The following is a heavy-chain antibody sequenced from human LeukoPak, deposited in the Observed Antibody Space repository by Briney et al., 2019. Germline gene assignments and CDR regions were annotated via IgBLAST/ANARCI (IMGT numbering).Heavy chain of an antibody. CDR3: ATSVTGNLYYFDY. Sequence: GGSLRLSCAASGFSFSTHWMSWVRQAPGKGLEWVANIKQDGSERYYVDSVKGQFTISRDNAKNSLYLQMNSLRAEDTAVYYCATSVTGNLYYFDYWGQETLVTVSS. D-gene: IGHD3-9*01. J-gene: IGHJ4*02. CDR2: IKQDGSER. V-gene: IGHV3-7*01. CDR1: GFSFSTHW.